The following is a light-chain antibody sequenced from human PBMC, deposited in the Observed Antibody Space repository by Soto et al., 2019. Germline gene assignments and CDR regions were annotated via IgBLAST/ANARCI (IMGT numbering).Light chain of an antibody. V-gene: IGLV1-44*01. CDR1: SSNIGSNT. J-gene: IGLJ2*01. Sequence: QSVLIQPPSASGTPGQRVTISCSGSSSNIGSNTVNWYQQVPGTAPKLLIYNNNQRPSGVPDRFSGSKSGTSVSLAISGLQSEDEADYYCAAWDDSLNGVIFGGGTKLTVL. CDR2: NNN. CDR3: AAWDDSLNGVI.